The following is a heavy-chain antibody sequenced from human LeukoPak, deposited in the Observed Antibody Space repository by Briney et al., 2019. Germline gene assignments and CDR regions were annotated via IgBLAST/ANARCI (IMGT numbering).Heavy chain of an antibody. D-gene: IGHD3-16*01. CDR2: ISSSSSYI. CDR3: ARSADRRGGAFDI. CDR1: GFTFSTYT. V-gene: IGHV3-21*01. J-gene: IGHJ3*02. Sequence: GGSLRLPCAASGFTFSTYTMNCVRQAPGKGLEWVSSISSSSSYIYYADSVKGRFTISRDNAKNSLYLQMNSLRAEDTALYYFARSADRRGGAFDIWGQGTMVTVSS.